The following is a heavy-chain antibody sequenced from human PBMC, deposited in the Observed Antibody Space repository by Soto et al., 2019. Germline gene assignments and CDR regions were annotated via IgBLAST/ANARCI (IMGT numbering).Heavy chain of an antibody. J-gene: IGHJ3*02. D-gene: IGHD6-19*01. Sequence: GSLRLACSAYGFTFSDYYMSGIRQAPGKGLEWVSYISSSSSYTNYADSVKGRFTISRDNAKNSLYLQMKSLRAEDTAVYYCATLTPTVAQDPPGAFDIWGQGTMVTV. CDR3: ATLTPTVAQDPPGAFDI. V-gene: IGHV3-11*06. CDR1: GFTFSDYY. CDR2: ISSSSSYT.